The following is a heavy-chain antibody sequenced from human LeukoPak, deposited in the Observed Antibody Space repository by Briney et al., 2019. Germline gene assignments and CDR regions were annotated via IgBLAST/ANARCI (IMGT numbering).Heavy chain of an antibody. J-gene: IGHJ4*02. Sequence: PGGSLRLSCAASGFTFSSYWMSWVRQAPGKGLEWEANIKQDGSEKYYVDSVTGRFTISRDNAKNSLYLQMSSLRAEDTALYYCASHSDWKLDYWGQGTLVTVSS. CDR1: GFTFSSYW. CDR3: ASHSDWKLDY. V-gene: IGHV3-7*01. CDR2: IKQDGSEK. D-gene: IGHD6-19*01.